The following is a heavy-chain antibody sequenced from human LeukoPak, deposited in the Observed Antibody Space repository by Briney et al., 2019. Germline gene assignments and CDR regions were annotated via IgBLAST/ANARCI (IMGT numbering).Heavy chain of an antibody. J-gene: IGHJ5*02. CDR2: IYYSGST. Sequence: SETLSLTCTVSGGSISSSSYYWGWIRQPPGKGLEWIGSIYYSGSTCYNPSLKSRVTISVDTSKNQFSLKLSSVTAADTAVYYCARIRGYSYVSRFEPWGQGTLVTVSS. CDR3: ARIRGYSYVSRFEP. V-gene: IGHV4-39*01. CDR1: GGSISSSSYY. D-gene: IGHD5-18*01.